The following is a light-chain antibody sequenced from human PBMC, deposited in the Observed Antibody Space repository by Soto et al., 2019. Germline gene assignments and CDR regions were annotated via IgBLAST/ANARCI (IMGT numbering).Light chain of an antibody. CDR1: QSVSSD. CDR3: QQYNDWCRYT. V-gene: IGKV3D-15*01. J-gene: IGKJ2*01. CDR2: GAS. Sequence: EIVMTQSPATLSVSPGERATLSCTASQSVSSDLAWYQQKPGQAPRLLISGASIRATGIPARFSGSGSGTEFTLTSSSLQSEDVALYFCQQYNDWCRYTFGQGTKLEIK.